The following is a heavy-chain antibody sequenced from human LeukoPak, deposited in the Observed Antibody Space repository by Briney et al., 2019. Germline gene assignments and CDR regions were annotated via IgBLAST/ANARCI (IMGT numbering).Heavy chain of an antibody. CDR1: GFTFSSYG. Sequence: GGSLRLSCAASGFTFSSYGMHWVRQAPGKGLEWVAFIRYDGSNKYYADSVKGRFTISRDNAKNTLYLQMNSLRAEDTAVYYCARGYYDFWSGTSGAAFDYWGQGTLVTVSS. J-gene: IGHJ4*02. CDR2: IRYDGSNK. CDR3: ARGYYDFWSGTSGAAFDY. D-gene: IGHD3-3*01. V-gene: IGHV3-30*02.